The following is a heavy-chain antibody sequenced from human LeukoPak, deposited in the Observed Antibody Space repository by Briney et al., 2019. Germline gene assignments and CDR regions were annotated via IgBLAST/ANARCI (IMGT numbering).Heavy chain of an antibody. CDR2: ISSSSSYI. CDR1: GFTFSRSA. CDR3: ARADDHREYQLPNLSDC. V-gene: IGHV3-21*01. Sequence: GGSLRLSCAASGFTFSRSAMTWVRQTPGKGLEWVSSISSSSSYIYYADSVKGRFTISRDNAKNSLYLQMNSLRAEDTAVYYCARADDHREYQLPNLSDCWGQGTLVTVSS. J-gene: IGHJ4*02. D-gene: IGHD2-2*01.